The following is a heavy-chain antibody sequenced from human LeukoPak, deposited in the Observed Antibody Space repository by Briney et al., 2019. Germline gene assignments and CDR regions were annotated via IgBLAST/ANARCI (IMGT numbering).Heavy chain of an antibody. CDR1: GFTFTDCW. V-gene: IGHV3-7*01. Sequence: PGGSLRLSCAASGFTFTDCWMSWVRQAPGKGLEWVANIKQDGGEKYYVDSVKGRFTISRDNAKNSLDLQMNSLRAEDTAVYYCARAVGYFWSGPRFDYWGQGTLVTVSS. CDR2: IKQDGGEK. J-gene: IGHJ4*02. D-gene: IGHD3-3*01. CDR3: ARAVGYFWSGPRFDY.